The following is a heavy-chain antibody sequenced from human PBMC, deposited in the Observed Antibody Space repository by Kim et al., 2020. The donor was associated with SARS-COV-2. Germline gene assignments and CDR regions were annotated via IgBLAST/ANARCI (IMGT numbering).Heavy chain of an antibody. D-gene: IGHD2-2*01. Sequence: SETLSLTCTVSGGSISSGGYYWSWIRQHPGKGLEWIGYIYYSGSTYYNPSLKSRVTISVDTSKNQFSLKLSSVTAADTAVYYCARRRYEVVPAADDAFDIWGQGTMVTVSS. CDR3: ARRRYEVVPAADDAFDI. CDR1: GGSISSGGYY. CDR2: IYYSGST. J-gene: IGHJ3*02. V-gene: IGHV4-31*03.